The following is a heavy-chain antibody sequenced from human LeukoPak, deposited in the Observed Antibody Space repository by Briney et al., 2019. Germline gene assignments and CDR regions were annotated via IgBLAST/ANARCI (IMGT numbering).Heavy chain of an antibody. CDR1: GFTFDDYG. D-gene: IGHD3-9*01. Sequence: GGSLRLSCAASGFTFDDYGMSWVRQAPGKGLEWVSGINWNGGSTGYADSVKGRFTISRDNAKNSLHLQMNSLRAEDTALYYCASFGSNYDILTGDYWGQGTLVTVSS. J-gene: IGHJ4*02. CDR3: ASFGSNYDILTGDY. V-gene: IGHV3-20*04. CDR2: INWNGGST.